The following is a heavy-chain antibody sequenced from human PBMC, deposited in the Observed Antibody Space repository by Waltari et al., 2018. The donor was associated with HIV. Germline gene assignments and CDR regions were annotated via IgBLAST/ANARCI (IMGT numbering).Heavy chain of an antibody. J-gene: IGHJ4*02. D-gene: IGHD3-22*01. Sequence: EVQLLESGGGLVQPGGSLRLSCAASGFTFSSYAMSWVRHAPGTGLEWVYAISGSGGSTYYADSVKGRFTISRDNSKNTLYLQMNSLRAEDTAVYYCAKDPYDSSGYYDFKHHDWGQGTLVTVSS. CDR3: AKDPYDSSGYYDFKHHD. V-gene: IGHV3-23*01. CDR1: GFTFSSYA. CDR2: ISGSGGST.